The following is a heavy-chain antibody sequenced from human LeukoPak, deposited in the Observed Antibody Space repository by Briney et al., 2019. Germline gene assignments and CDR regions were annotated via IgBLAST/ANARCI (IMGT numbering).Heavy chain of an antibody. V-gene: IGHV3-48*04. CDR1: GFTFSSYS. Sequence: GGSLRLSCAASGFTFSSYSMNWVRQAPGKGLEWVSYISSSGSTIYYADSVKGRFTISRDNAKNSLYLQMNSPRAEDTAVYYCAKSHYYYGMDVWGQGTTVTVSS. CDR3: AKSHYYYGMDV. CDR2: ISSSGSTI. J-gene: IGHJ6*02.